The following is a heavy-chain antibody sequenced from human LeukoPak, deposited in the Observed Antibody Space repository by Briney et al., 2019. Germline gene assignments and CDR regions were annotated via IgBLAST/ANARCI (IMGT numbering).Heavy chain of an antibody. V-gene: IGHV1-8*01. D-gene: IGHD5-12*01. CDR2: MSPNSGDT. J-gene: IGHJ4*02. Sequence: ASVKVSCKASGYTFTSYDISWVRQATGQGLEWMGWMSPNSGDTGYAQKFQGRVTMTRNTSITTAYMELSSLRSEDTAVYYCARGRRYSGYDAFGYWGQGTLVTVSS. CDR1: GYTFTSYD. CDR3: ARGRRYSGYDAFGY.